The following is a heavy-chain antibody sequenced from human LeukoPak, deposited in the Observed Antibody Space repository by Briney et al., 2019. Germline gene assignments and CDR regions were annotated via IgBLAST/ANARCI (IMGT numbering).Heavy chain of an antibody. J-gene: IGHJ5*02. D-gene: IGHD2-8*01. Sequence: SETLSLTCSVSGDSISRSDSYWDWIRQPPGKGLEWIGTLYYSGRTYYNPSLKSRVTISVDTSKNQFSLKLSSVTAADTAVYYCARGRGVFRYNWFDPWGQGTLVTVSS. CDR2: LYYSGRT. CDR3: ARGRGVFRYNWFDP. V-gene: IGHV4-39*07. CDR1: GDSISRSDSY.